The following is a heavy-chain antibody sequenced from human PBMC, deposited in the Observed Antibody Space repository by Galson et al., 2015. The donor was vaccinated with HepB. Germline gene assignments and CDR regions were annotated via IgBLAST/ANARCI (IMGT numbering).Heavy chain of an antibody. D-gene: IGHD5-18*01. CDR3: ARAIGYSYGYAY. Sequence: SLRLSCAASGFTFSNSWMHWVRQAPGKGLVWGSRINGDGSSTDYVDSVKGRFTISRDNAKNTLYLKMNSLRAEDTAVYYCARAIGYSYGYAYWVQGTLVTFSS. V-gene: IGHV3-74*01. CDR1: GFTFSNSW. CDR2: INGDGSST. J-gene: IGHJ4*02.